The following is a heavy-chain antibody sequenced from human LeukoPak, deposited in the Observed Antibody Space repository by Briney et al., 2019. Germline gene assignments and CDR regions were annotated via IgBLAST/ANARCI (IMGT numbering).Heavy chain of an antibody. V-gene: IGHV3-23*01. Sequence: GGSLRLSCAASGFTFGNFAMSWVRQAPGKGLEWVSLISGGAYSTYYADSVKGRFTISGDNSKNTLSLQMNSLRAEDTAIYFCAKDSRGYDKPFDPWGQGTPVTVSS. J-gene: IGHJ5*02. CDR1: GFTFGNFA. D-gene: IGHD5-12*01. CDR3: AKDSRGYDKPFDP. CDR2: ISGGAYST.